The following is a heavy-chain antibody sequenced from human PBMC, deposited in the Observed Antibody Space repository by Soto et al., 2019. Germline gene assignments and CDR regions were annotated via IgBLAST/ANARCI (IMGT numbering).Heavy chain of an antibody. CDR1: GYSFTSYW. J-gene: IGHJ4*02. Sequence: GGSLRISCKGSGYSFTSYWIGWVRQMPGKGLEWMGIIYPGDSDTRYSPSFQGQVTISADKSISTAYLQWSSLKTEDTAVYYCTRDISGRPLCYFDYWGQGTLVTVSS. CDR2: IYPGDSDT. CDR3: TRDISGRPLCYFDY. D-gene: IGHD1-26*01. V-gene: IGHV5-51*01.